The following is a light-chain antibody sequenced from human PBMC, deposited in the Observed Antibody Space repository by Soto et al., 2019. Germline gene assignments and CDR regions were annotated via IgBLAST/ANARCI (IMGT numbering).Light chain of an antibody. Sequence: AIRITQSPSSLSASAGDRVAIACRASQDVGRYLAWYQQKPGQAPKLLIYGASTLQSGVPSRFSGGGSGTDFTFTISCLQSEDFATYYCQHYKNYPWTFGQGTKVDIK. J-gene: IGKJ1*01. CDR2: GAS. CDR1: QDVGRY. CDR3: QHYKNYPWT. V-gene: IGKV1-8*01.